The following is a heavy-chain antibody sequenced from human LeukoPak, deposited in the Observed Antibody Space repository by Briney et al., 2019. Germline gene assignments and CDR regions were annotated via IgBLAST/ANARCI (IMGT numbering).Heavy chain of an antibody. D-gene: IGHD1-26*01. J-gene: IGHJ4*02. CDR1: GFTFDDYA. Sequence: QPGRSLRLSCAASGFTFDDYAMHWVRQAPGKGLEWVSGISWNSGSIGYVDSVKGRFTISRDNAKNSLYLQMNSLRAEDTALYYCATGRVGATPPFDYWGQGTLVTVSS. V-gene: IGHV3-9*01. CDR2: ISWNSGSI. CDR3: ATGRVGATPPFDY.